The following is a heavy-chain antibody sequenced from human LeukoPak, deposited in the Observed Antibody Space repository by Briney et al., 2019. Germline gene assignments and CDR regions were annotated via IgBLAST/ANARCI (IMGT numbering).Heavy chain of an antibody. J-gene: IGHJ4*02. CDR3: ARWGSTSCYDY. D-gene: IGHD2-2*01. V-gene: IGHV4-39*07. CDR1: GGSISSSSYY. Sequence: PSETLSLTCTVSGGSISSSSYYWGWIRQPPGKGLEWIGSIYYSGSTYYNSSLKSRVTISVDTSKNQFSLKLSSVTAADTAVYYCARWGSTSCYDYWGQGTLVTVSS. CDR2: IYYSGST.